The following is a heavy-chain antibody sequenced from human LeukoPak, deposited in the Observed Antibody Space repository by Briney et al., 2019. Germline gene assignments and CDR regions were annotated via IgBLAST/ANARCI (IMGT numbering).Heavy chain of an antibody. CDR1: GSSISSYY. CDR3: ARQARYSSSWYPYYFDY. J-gene: IGHJ4*02. D-gene: IGHD6-13*01. Sequence: SETLSLTCTVSGSSISSYYWSWIRQPPGKGLEWIGYIYYSGSTNYNPSLKSRVTISVDTSKNQFSLKLSSVTAADTAVYYCARQARYSSSWYPYYFDYWGQGTLVTVSS. V-gene: IGHV4-59*08. CDR2: IYYSGST.